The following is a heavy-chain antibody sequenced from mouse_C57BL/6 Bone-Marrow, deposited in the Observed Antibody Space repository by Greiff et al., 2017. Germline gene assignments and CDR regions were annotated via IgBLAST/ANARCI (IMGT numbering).Heavy chain of an antibody. D-gene: IGHD1-1*01. Sequence: VQLQQSGPELVKPGASVKLSCKASGYTFTSYDINWVKQRPGPGLEWIGWIYPRDGSTKYNEKFKGKATLTVDTSSSTAYMELHSLTSEDSAVYCWARDYGSSYWYFDVWGTGTTVTVSS. V-gene: IGHV1-85*01. J-gene: IGHJ1*03. CDR3: ARDYGSSYWYFDV. CDR1: GYTFTSYD. CDR2: IYPRDGST.